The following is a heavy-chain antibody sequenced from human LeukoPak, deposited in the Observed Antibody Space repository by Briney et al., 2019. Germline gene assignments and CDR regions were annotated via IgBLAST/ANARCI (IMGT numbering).Heavy chain of an antibody. CDR1: GFTLSGYG. Sequence: TGGSLRLSCAASGFTLSGYGMNWVRQAPGKGLEWVANIKQDGSAKYYVDSVKGRFTISRDNANNSINLQMSSLRDEVTAVYYCVRGGGSFDSWGQGTLVTVSS. J-gene: IGHJ4*02. D-gene: IGHD3-10*01. CDR2: IKQDGSAK. V-gene: IGHV3-7*01. CDR3: VRGGGSFDS.